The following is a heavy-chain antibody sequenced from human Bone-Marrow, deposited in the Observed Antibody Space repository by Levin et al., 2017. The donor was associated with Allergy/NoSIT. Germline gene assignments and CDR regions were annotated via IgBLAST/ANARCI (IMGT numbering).Heavy chain of an antibody. J-gene: IGHJ3*02. CDR3: LTLYDFWSGYTPHDAFDI. Sequence: ASVKVSCKASGYTFTGYYMHWVRQAPGQGLEWMGRINPNSGGTNYAQKFQGRVTMTRDTSISTAYMELSRLRSDDTAVYYCLTLYDFWSGYTPHDAFDIWGQGTMVTVSS. CDR2: INPNSGGT. CDR1: GYTFTGYY. V-gene: IGHV1-2*06. D-gene: IGHD3-3*01.